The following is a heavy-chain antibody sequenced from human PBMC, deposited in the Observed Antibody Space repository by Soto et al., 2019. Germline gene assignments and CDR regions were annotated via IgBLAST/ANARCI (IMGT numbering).Heavy chain of an antibody. D-gene: IGHD4-4*01. CDR1: GGTFSSYA. V-gene: IGHV1-69*01. CDR3: ARDDYSNNLIDY. J-gene: IGHJ4*02. Sequence: QVQLVQSGAEVKKPGSSVKVSCKASGGTFSSYAISWVRQAPGQGLEWMGGIIPIFGTANYAQKFQGRVTITADDATSRADMELSSLRSEDSALYYCARDDYSNNLIDYWGQGTLVTVSS. CDR2: IIPIFGTA.